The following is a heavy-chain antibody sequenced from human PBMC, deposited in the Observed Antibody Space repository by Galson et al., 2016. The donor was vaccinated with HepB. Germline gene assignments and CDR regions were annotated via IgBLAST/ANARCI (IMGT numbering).Heavy chain of an antibody. J-gene: IGHJ4*02. V-gene: IGHV2-5*02. CDR3: AHSDGDYGGCGY. CDR1: GFSVTTTGVG. D-gene: IGHD4-17*01. CDR2: IYWDDDK. Sequence: PALVKPTQTLTLTCSFSGFSVTTTGVGVGWIRQPPGKALEWLALIYWDDDKRYSPSLKSRLTITKATFQNQVVLTLTNVDPVDTGTYCCAHSDGDYGGCGYWGRGTLVTVSS.